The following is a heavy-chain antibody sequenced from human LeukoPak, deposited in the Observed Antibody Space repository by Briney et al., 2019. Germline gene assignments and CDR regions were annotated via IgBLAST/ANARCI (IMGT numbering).Heavy chain of an antibody. Sequence: ASVKVSCKASGYTFTGYYMHWVRQAPGQGLVWMGWINPNSGVIHYAQKFQGRGTMTRDTSISTADMELSRLRSDDTAVYYCASIFGVVILDAFDIWGQGTMVTVSS. CDR2: INPNSGVI. D-gene: IGHD3-3*02. J-gene: IGHJ3*02. V-gene: IGHV1-2*02. CDR1: GYTFTGYY. CDR3: ASIFGVVILDAFDI.